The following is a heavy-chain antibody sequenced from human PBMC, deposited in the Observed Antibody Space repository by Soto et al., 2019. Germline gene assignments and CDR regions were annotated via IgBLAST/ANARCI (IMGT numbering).Heavy chain of an antibody. CDR3: AKDLFPTGILWGRYYFDY. V-gene: IGHV3-23*01. J-gene: IGHJ4*02. Sequence: EVQLLESGGGLVQPGGSLRLSCAASGFTFSSYAMSWVRQAPGKGLEWVSAISGSGGSTYYADSVKGRFTISRDNSKNTLYLQMNSLRAEDTAVYYCAKDLFPTGILWGRYYFDYWGQGTLVTVSS. D-gene: IGHD2-21*02. CDR2: ISGSGGST. CDR1: GFTFSSYA.